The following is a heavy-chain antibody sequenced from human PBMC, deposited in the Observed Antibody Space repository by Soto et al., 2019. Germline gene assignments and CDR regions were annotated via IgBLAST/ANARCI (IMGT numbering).Heavy chain of an antibody. CDR3: ETDKGTSMILDY. V-gene: IGHV3-43*01. CDR1: GFTFDDYT. J-gene: IGHJ4*02. D-gene: IGHD3-22*01. CDR2: ISWDGGST. Sequence: EVQLVESGGVVVQPGGSLRLSCAASGFTFDDYTMHWVRQAPGKGLEWLSLISWDGGSTYFADSVKGRFTISRDNSKNSLHLHMSRLRTADTALYYWETDKGTSMILDYWGQETLVTVSS.